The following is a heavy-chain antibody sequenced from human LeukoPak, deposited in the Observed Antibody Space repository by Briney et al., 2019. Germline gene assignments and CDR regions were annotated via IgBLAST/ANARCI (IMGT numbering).Heavy chain of an antibody. CDR2: INPNSGGT. Sequence: ASVKVSCKASGYTFTGYYMHWVRQAPGQGLEWMGWINPNSGGTNYAQKFQGRVTMTRDTSISTAYMELSRLRSGDTAVYYCARVKYDILTGYPSMDVWGKGTTVTVSS. D-gene: IGHD3-9*01. V-gene: IGHV1-2*02. CDR1: GYTFTGYY. J-gene: IGHJ6*03. CDR3: ARVKYDILTGYPSMDV.